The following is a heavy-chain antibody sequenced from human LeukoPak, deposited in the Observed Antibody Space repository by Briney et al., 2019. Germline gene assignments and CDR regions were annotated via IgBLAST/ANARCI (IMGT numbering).Heavy chain of an antibody. Sequence: GASVKVSCKASGYTFTSYGISWVRQAPGQGLEWMGWTSAYNGNTNYAQKLQGRVTMTTETSTSTAYMELRSLRSDDTAVYYCARVRIAVAGKYYFDYWGQGTLVTVSS. CDR1: GYTFTSYG. J-gene: IGHJ4*02. CDR3: ARVRIAVAGKYYFDY. V-gene: IGHV1-18*01. D-gene: IGHD6-19*01. CDR2: TSAYNGNT.